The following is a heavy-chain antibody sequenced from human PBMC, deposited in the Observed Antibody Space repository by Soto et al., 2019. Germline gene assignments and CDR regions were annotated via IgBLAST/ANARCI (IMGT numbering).Heavy chain of an antibody. J-gene: IGHJ4*02. Sequence: SLTLSLTCTVSGGTISRFYCSWILQRPGKGLEWMGYMYNTGSTNYNTSPKSRVTISVDTSKNQFSLKLSSVPAADTALYCCARVYQWYYHFDYWGQRTLVTLSS. V-gene: IGHV4-59*01. CDR2: MYNTGST. D-gene: IGHD3-10*01. CDR3: ARVYQWYYHFDY. CDR1: GGTISRFY.